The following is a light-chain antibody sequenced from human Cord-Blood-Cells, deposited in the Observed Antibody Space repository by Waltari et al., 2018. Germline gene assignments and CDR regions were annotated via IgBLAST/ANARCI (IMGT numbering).Light chain of an antibody. J-gene: IGKJ2*03. CDR2: KAS. CDR1: QSISSW. V-gene: IGKV1-5*03. Sequence: DIQMTQSPSTLSASVGDRGTITSRASQSISSWLAWYQQKTGKTPKLLIYKASSLESGVPSRFSGSGSGTEFTLTISSLQPDDFATYYCQQYNSYSYSFGQGTKLEIK. CDR3: QQYNSYSYS.